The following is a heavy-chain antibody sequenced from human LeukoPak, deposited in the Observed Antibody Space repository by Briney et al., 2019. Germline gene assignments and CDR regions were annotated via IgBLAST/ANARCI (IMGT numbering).Heavy chain of an antibody. Sequence: GGSLRLSCAASGFTFSSYGMHWVRQAPGKGLEWVAVISYDGSNRYYADSVKGRFTISRDNSKNTLYLQMNSLRAEDTAVYYCAKDRVTMIVVADYYFDYWGQGTLVTVSS. CDR2: ISYDGSNR. J-gene: IGHJ4*02. D-gene: IGHD3-22*01. V-gene: IGHV3-30*18. CDR1: GFTFSSYG. CDR3: AKDRVTMIVVADYYFDY.